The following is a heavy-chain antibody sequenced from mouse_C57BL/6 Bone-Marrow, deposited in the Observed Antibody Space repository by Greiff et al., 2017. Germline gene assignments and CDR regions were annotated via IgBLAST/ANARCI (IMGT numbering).Heavy chain of an antibody. V-gene: IGHV1-43*01. J-gene: IGHJ4*01. CDR2: INPSTGGT. CDR1: GYSFTGYY. CDR3: ARRRTYYRKRGAMDC. D-gene: IGHD2-14*01. Sequence: EVQLQQSGPELVKPGASVKISCKASGYSFTGYYMHWVKQSSEKSLEWIGEINPSTGGTSYNQKFKGKATLTVDKSSSTAYMQRKSLTSEDSAVYYCARRRTYYRKRGAMDCWGQGTSVTVSS.